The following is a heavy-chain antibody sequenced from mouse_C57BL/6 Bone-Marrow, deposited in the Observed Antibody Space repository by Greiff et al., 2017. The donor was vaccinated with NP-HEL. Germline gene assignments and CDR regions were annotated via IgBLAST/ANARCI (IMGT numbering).Heavy chain of an antibody. D-gene: IGHD1-1*01. CDR2: ISDGGSYT. J-gene: IGHJ2*01. CDR3: ARDCYYGSSPGY. CDR1: GFTFSSYA. V-gene: IGHV5-4*01. Sequence: EVKLVESGGGLVKPGGSLKLSCAASGFTFSSYAMSWVRQTPEKRLEWVATISDGGSYTYYPDNVKGRFTISRDNAKNNLYLQMSHLKSEDTAMYYCARDCYYGSSPGYWGQGTTLTVSS.